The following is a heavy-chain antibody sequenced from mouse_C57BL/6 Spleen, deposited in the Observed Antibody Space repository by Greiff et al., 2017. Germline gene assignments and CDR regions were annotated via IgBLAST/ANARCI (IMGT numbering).Heavy chain of an antibody. CDR3: TREGIYYYGSSYSAWFAY. D-gene: IGHD1-1*01. J-gene: IGHJ3*01. CDR1: GYTFTDYE. CDR2: IDPETGGT. V-gene: IGHV1-15*01. Sequence: QVQLQQSGAELVRPGASVTLSCKASGYTFTDYEMHWVKQTPVHGLEWIGAIDPETGGTAYNQKFKGKAILTADKSSSTAYIELRSLTSEDSAVYYCTREGIYYYGSSYSAWFAYWGQGTLVTVSA.